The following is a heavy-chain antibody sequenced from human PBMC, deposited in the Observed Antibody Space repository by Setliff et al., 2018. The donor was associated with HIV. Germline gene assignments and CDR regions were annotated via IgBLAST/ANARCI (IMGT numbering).Heavy chain of an antibody. CDR3: ARVTPLQSRSSWWRYGMDV. J-gene: IGHJ6*02. D-gene: IGHD6-13*01. Sequence: GGSLRLSCAASGFTFDRYWMHWVRQAPGKGLEWVSTITDSGDSTYYADSVKGRFTIARDNSKNTLYLQMNSLRAEDTAVYYCARVTPLQSRSSWWRYGMDVWGQGTTVTVSS. V-gene: IGHV3-23*01. CDR2: ITDSGDST. CDR1: GFTFDRYW.